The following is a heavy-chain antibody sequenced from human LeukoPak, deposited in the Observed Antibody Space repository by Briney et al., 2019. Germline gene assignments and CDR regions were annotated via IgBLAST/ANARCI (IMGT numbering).Heavy chain of an antibody. D-gene: IGHD4-17*01. CDR3: AGAYYGAYVSGFDT. V-gene: IGHV4-30-2*01. CDR2: IYHSGST. CDR1: GGSISSGGYS. Sequence: SETLSLTCAVSGGSISSGGYSWSWIRQPPGKGLEWIGYIYHSGSTYYNPSLKSRVTISVDRSKNQFSLKLSSVTAADTAVYYGAGAYYGAYVSGFDTWGQETLVTVSS. J-gene: IGHJ5*02.